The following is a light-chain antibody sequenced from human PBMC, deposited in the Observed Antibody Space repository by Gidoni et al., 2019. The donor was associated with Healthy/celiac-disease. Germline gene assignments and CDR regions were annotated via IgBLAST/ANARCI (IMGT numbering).Light chain of an antibody. CDR2: AAS. V-gene: IGKV1-39*01. CDR3: QQSYSTLFT. Sequence: DIQMTQSPSSLPASVGDRVTITCRASQSISSYLHWYQQKPGKAPKLLIYAASSLQSGVPSRFSGSGSGTDFTLTISRLQPEDFATYYCQQSYSTLFTFGQGTKVDIK. CDR1: QSISSY. J-gene: IGKJ3*01.